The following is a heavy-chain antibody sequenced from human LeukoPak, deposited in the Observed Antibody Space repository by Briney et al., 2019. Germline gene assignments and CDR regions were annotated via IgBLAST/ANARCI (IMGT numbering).Heavy chain of an antibody. V-gene: IGHV1-2*02. J-gene: IGHJ4*02. CDR3: ARDGDLAYCGGDCYSFDY. CDR2: INPNSGGT. D-gene: IGHD2-21*02. Sequence: GASVKVSCKASGYTFAGYYMHWVRQAPGQGLEWMGWINPNSGGTNYAQKFQGRVTMTRDTSISTAYMELSRLRSDDTAVYYCARDGDLAYCGGDCYSFDYWGQGTLVTVSS. CDR1: GYTFAGYY.